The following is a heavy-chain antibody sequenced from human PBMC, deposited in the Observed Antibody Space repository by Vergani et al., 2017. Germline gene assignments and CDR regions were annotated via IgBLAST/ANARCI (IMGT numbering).Heavy chain of an antibody. CDR1: GYTLPELS. Sequence: QVQLVQSGAKVKKPGASVKVSCKVSGYTLPELSMHWVRQAPGQGLEWMGGFDPEDGETIYAQKFQGRVTITEDTSTDTGYMELGRLRSEDTAVYFCVTPWLRFSFYVYSGMDVWGQGTTVTVSS. J-gene: IGHJ6*02. CDR2: FDPEDGET. V-gene: IGHV1-24*01. CDR3: VTPWLRFSFYVYSGMDV. D-gene: IGHD5-12*01.